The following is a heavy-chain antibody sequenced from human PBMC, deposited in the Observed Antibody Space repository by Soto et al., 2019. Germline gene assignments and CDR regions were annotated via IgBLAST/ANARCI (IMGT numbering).Heavy chain of an antibody. V-gene: IGHV1-69*13. CDR3: ATSLEVGATRTLAY. Sequence: GASVKVSCKASGGTFSSYAISWVRQAPGQGLEWMGGIIPIFGTANYAQKFQGRVTITADESTSTAYMELSSLRSEDTAVYYCATSLEVGATRTLAYWGQGTLVTFSS. J-gene: IGHJ4*02. CDR2: IIPIFGTA. CDR1: GGTFSSYA. D-gene: IGHD1-26*01.